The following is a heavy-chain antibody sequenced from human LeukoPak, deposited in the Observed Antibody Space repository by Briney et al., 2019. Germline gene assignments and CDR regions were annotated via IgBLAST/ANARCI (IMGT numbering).Heavy chain of an antibody. D-gene: IGHD6-19*01. CDR1: GYTFSSYY. J-gene: IGHJ4*02. CDR2: INPSGGST. CDR3: ARDEGSSGLFDY. V-gene: IGHV1-46*01. Sequence: ASVKVSCKASGYTFSSYYIYWVRQAPGQGLEWMGIINPSGGSTTYAQKFQGRVTVTRDTPTSTVYMEMSSLRSEDTAVYYCARDEGSSGLFDYWGQGTLVTVSS.